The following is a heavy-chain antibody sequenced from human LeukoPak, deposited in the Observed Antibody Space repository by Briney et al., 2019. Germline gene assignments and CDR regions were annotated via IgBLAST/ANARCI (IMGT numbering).Heavy chain of an antibody. V-gene: IGHV3-7*01. Sequence: PGGSLRLSCAASGFTCSSYWMSWVRQAPGKGLEWVANIKQDGSEKYYVDSVKGRFTISRDNAKNSLYLQKNSLRAEDTAVYYCSRVPGYCSSTSCYWYYYMDVWGKGTTVTVSS. CDR2: IKQDGSEK. CDR1: GFTCSSYW. D-gene: IGHD2-2*03. CDR3: SRVPGYCSSTSCYWYYYMDV. J-gene: IGHJ6*03.